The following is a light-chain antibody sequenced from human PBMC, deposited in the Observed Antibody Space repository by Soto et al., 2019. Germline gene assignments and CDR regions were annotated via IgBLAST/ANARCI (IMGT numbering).Light chain of an antibody. CDR1: SSDVGGYNY. CDR3: CSYAGSYTLGA. Sequence: QSALTQPRSVSGSPGQSVTISCTGTSSDVGGYNYVSWYQQHPGKAPKLMIYDVSERPSGVPDRFSGSKSGNTASLTISGLRAEYEADYYCCSYAGSYTLGAFGGGTKVTVL. CDR2: DVS. V-gene: IGLV2-11*01. J-gene: IGLJ2*01.